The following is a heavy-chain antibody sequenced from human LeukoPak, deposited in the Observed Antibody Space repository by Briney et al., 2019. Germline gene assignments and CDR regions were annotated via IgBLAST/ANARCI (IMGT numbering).Heavy chain of an antibody. CDR1: GGSISSSSYY. J-gene: IGHJ6*02. Sequence: SETLSLTCTVSGGSISSSSYYWGWIRQPPGKGLEWIGSIYYSGSTYYNPSLKSRATISVDTSKNQFSLKLSSVTAADTAVYYCARDRLIVGATNYYYGMDVWGQGTTVTVSS. CDR3: ARDRLIVGATNYYYGMDV. V-gene: IGHV4-39*07. D-gene: IGHD1-26*01. CDR2: IYYSGST.